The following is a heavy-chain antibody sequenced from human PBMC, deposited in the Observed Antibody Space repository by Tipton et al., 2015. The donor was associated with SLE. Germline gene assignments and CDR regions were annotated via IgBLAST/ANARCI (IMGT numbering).Heavy chain of an antibody. V-gene: IGHV4-31*03. CDR3: ASSGGGSGSFDAFDV. D-gene: IGHD3-10*01. CDR2: IYYNGNT. J-gene: IGHJ3*01. Sequence: TLSLTCTVSNASINSVGYYWTWIRQHPGKALEWIGHIYYNGNTYYNPSLKSRATISADTSNNEFSLRPPSVTAADTAIYYCASSGGGSGSFDAFDVWGQGTMVNVSS. CDR1: NASINSVGYY.